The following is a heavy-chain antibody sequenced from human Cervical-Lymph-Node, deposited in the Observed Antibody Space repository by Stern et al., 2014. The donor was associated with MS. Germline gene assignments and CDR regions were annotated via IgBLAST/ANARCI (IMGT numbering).Heavy chain of an antibody. CDR1: GYTFTSYG. V-gene: IGHV1-18*01. J-gene: IGHJ6*02. CDR3: ARRYYGSGSPSYYYYGMDV. CDR2: ISAYNGNT. D-gene: IGHD3-10*01. Sequence: QVQLGQSGAEVKKPGASVKVSCKASGYTFTSYGISWVRQAPGQGLEWMGWISAYNGNTNYAQKLQGRVTMTTDTSTSTAYMELRSLRSDDTAVYYCARRYYGSGSPSYYYYGMDVWGQGTTVTVSS.